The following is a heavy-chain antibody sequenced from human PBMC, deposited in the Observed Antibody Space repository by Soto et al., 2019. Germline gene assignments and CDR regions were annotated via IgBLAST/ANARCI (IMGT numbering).Heavy chain of an antibody. D-gene: IGHD2-2*01. V-gene: IGHV1-69*06. Sequence: SVKVSCKASGGTFSSYAISWVRQAPGQGLEWMGGIIPIFGTANYAQKFQGRVTITADKSTSTAYMELSSLRSEDTAVYYCARGAEIVVVTAARGGYYYYYGMDVWGQGTTVTVSS. CDR1: GGTFSSYA. CDR3: ARGAEIVVVTAARGGYYYYYGMDV. J-gene: IGHJ6*02. CDR2: IIPIFGTA.